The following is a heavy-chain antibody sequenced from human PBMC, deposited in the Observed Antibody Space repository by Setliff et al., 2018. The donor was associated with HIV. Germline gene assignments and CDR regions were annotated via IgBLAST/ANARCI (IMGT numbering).Heavy chain of an antibody. CDR1: GGSFSDYY. CDR3: GGNGYYSIDY. V-gene: IGHV4-34*01. D-gene: IGHD3-22*01. Sequence: KTSETLSLTCAVYGGSFSDYYWSWIRQPPGKGLEWIGEINHSGSTNYNPSLKSRVTISVDTSKNQFSLKLNSVTDADTAVYYCGGNGYYSIDYWGQGTLVTVSS. J-gene: IGHJ4*02. CDR2: INHSGST.